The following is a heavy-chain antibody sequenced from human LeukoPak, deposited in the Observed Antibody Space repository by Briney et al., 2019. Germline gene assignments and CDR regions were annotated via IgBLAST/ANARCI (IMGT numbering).Heavy chain of an antibody. V-gene: IGHV1-2*02. CDR2: INPNSGGT. CDR1: GYTFTGYQ. D-gene: IGHD1-1*01. J-gene: IGHJ4*02. CDR3: ARATTRYYFDY. Sequence: ASVKVSCKASGYTFTGYQMHWARQAPGQGLEWMGWINPNSGGTNYAQKFQGRVTMTRDTSITTAYMDLSSLRSDDTAVYCCARATTRYYFDYWGQGTLVTVSS.